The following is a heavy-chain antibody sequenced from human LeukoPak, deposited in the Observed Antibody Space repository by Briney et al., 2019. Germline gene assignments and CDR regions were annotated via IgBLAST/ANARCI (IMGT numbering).Heavy chain of an antibody. CDR1: GYSISSGHY. J-gene: IGHJ4*02. V-gene: IGHV4-38-2*02. D-gene: IGHD5-12*01. CDR3: ARDATMLGNYFNY. CDR2: IYHSGST. Sequence: SETLSLTCTVSGYSISSGHYGGWIRQPPGQGLEWIGSIYHSGSTYYNPSLKIRVTISVDTAKNQFSLKLTSVPAADTAVYSCARDATMLGNYFNYWGQGPLVTVSS.